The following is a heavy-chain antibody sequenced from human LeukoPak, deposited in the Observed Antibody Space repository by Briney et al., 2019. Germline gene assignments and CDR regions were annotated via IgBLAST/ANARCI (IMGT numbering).Heavy chain of an antibody. Sequence: GGSLRLSCAASGFTLSSYWMSWVRQAPGKGLEWVANIKQDGSEKYYVDSVKGRFTISRDNAKNSLNLQMNSLRAEDTAVYYWARDLRGHYFDYWGQGTLVTVSS. V-gene: IGHV3-7*03. CDR2: IKQDGSEK. CDR3: ARDLRGHYFDY. J-gene: IGHJ4*02. CDR1: GFTLSSYW.